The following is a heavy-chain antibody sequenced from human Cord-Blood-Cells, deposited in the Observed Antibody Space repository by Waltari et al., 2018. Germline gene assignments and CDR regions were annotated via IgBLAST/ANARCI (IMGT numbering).Heavy chain of an antibody. J-gene: IGHJ4*02. CDR3: ARGGSGSYYDY. CDR2: INHSGST. Sequence: QVQLQQWGAGLLKPSETLSLTCAVYGGSFSGYYWSWIRQPPGKGLEWIGEINHSGSTNYNPSLKSRVTISVDTSKNQFSLKLGSVTAADTAVYYGARGGSGSYYDYWGQGTLVTVSS. CDR1: GGSFSGYY. V-gene: IGHV4-34*01. D-gene: IGHD1-26*01.